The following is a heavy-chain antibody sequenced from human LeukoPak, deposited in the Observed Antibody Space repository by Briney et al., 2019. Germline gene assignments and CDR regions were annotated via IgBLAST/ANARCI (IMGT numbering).Heavy chain of an antibody. CDR2: ISKSGSYI. Sequence: PGGSLRLSCAASGFTFSTYSMNWVRQAPGKGLEWVSSISKSGSYIYYADSVKGRFTISRDNAKNSLYLQMNSLRAEDTGVYYCARTIGLADVDFDYWGQGTPVTVSS. V-gene: IGHV3-21*01. CDR1: GFTFSTYS. D-gene: IGHD3-3*02. J-gene: IGHJ4*02. CDR3: ARTIGLADVDFDY.